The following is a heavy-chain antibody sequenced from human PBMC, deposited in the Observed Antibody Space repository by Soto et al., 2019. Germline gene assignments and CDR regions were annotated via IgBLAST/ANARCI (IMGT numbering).Heavy chain of an antibody. J-gene: IGHJ4*02. CDR2: IAPGNGNT. CDR1: GYTFTDSS. D-gene: IGHD2-21*01. Sequence: ASVKVSCKASGYTFTDSSIHWVRQAPGQSLELLGWIAPGNGNTKYSQKFQGRVTITRDTSATTAYMELSSLRSEDTAVYYCAKGSRMWTPDYWGQGTLVTVSS. V-gene: IGHV1-3*01. CDR3: AKGSRMWTPDY.